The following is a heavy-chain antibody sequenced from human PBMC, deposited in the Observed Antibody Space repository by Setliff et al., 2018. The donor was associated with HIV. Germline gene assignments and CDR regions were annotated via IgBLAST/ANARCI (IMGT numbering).Heavy chain of an antibody. D-gene: IGHD1-26*01. CDR2: IGPMGYNT. J-gene: IGHJ4*02. Sequence: HPGGSLRLSCSASGFTFSVSGMHWFRQTPGKGLEHLANIGPMGYNTHYSDSVRGRFTISRDNSKNTVFLQLNRLRAEDTAMYYCVKDSMGWDSRGMLDSWGPGTQVTVSS. V-gene: IGHV3-64D*08. CDR3: VKDSMGWDSRGMLDS. CDR1: GFTFSVSG.